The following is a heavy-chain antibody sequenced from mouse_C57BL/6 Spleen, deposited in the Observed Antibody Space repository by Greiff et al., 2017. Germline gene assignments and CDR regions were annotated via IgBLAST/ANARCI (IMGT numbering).Heavy chain of an antibody. CDR2: ISSGSSTI. CDR1: GFTFSDYG. Sequence: EVKLMESGGGLVKPGGSLKLSCAASGFTFSDYGMHWVRQAPEKGLEWVAYISSGSSTIYYADTVKGRFTISRDNAKNTLFLQMTSLRSEDTAMYYCARRATVEGSWFAYWGQGTLVTVSA. CDR3: ARRATVEGSWFAY. V-gene: IGHV5-17*01. D-gene: IGHD1-1*01. J-gene: IGHJ3*01.